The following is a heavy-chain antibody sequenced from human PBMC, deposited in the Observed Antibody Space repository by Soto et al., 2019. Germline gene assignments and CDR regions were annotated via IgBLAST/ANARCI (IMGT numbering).Heavy chain of an antibody. J-gene: IGHJ3*02. CDR1: GFTFGSYA. CDR2: ISGSGGST. CDR3: AKGMYYDILTGYPDDAFDI. V-gene: IGHV3-23*01. Sequence: SLRLSCAASGFTFGSYAISWILQAPGKGLEWVSAISGSGGSTYYADSVKGRFTISRDNSKNTLYLQMNSLRAEDTAVYYCAKGMYYDILTGYPDDAFDIWGQGTMVPVSS. D-gene: IGHD3-9*01.